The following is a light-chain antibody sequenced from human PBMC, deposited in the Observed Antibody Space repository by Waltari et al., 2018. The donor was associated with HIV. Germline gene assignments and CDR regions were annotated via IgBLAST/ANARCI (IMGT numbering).Light chain of an antibody. CDR2: SNN. J-gene: IGLJ2*01. CDR3: SAWDDNVNAL. CDR1: RSNIGTNN. V-gene: IGLV1-44*01. Sequence: QSVLRQPPSASGTPGQRVTISCSGSRSNIGTNNVNWYQQLPGTAPKLLIHSNNPRRLGVPDRFSGSRSGTSASLVISGLQSEDEADYYCSAWDDNVNALFGGGTKLTVL.